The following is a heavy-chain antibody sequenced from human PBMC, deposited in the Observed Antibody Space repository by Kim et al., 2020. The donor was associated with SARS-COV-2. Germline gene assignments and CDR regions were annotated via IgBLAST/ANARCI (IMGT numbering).Heavy chain of an antibody. Sequence: YAVSVKSRITINPDTSKNQCSLQLNSVTPEDTAVYYCARAREGEYGNWFDPWGQGTLVTVSS. V-gene: IGHV6-1*01. D-gene: IGHD3-16*01. CDR3: ARAREGEYGNWFDP. J-gene: IGHJ5*02.